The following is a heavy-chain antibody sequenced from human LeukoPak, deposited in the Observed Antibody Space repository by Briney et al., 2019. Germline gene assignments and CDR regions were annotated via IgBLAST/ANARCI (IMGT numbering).Heavy chain of an antibody. V-gene: IGHV4-34*01. D-gene: IGHD5-12*01. CDR2: INHSGST. CDR1: GGSFSGYY. CDR3: ARGVDIALY. J-gene: IGHJ4*02. Sequence: PSETLSLTCAVYGGSFSGYYWSWIRQPPGKGLEWIGEINHSGSTNYNPSLKSRVTISVDTSKNQFSLKLSSVTAADTAVYYCARGVDIALYWGQGTLVTVSS.